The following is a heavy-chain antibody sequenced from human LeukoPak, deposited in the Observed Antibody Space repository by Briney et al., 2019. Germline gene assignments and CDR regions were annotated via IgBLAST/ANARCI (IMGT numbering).Heavy chain of an antibody. Sequence: GGSLTLSCAASGFTFSSYWMSWVRQAPGKGLEWVANIKQDGSEKYYVDSVKGRFTISRDNAKNSLYLQMNRLRAEDTAVYYCARVGCSGGSCYSGRGPFDTWGPGALVTVSS. CDR2: IKQDGSEK. J-gene: IGHJ5*02. CDR3: ARVGCSGGSCYSGRGPFDT. CDR1: GFTFSSYW. V-gene: IGHV3-7*01. D-gene: IGHD2-15*01.